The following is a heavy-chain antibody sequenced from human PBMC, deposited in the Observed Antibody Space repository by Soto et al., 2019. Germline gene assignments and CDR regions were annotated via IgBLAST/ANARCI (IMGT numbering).Heavy chain of an antibody. Sequence: QITLKESGPTLVKPTQTLTLTCTFSGFSLSTSGVGVGWIRQPPGKALEWLALIYYDDDKRYSPTLKSRPTTTKATAKPQGVPTMTTMDTVDAATYDCAARAEVAAKFHYCGQGTLVTVSS. CDR1: GFSLSTSGVG. D-gene: IGHD6-19*01. V-gene: IGHV2-5*02. CDR3: AARAEVAAKFHY. J-gene: IGHJ4*02. CDR2: IYYDDDK.